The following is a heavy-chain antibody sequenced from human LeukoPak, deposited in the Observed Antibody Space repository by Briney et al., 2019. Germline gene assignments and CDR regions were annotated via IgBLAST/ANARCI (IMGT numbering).Heavy chain of an antibody. J-gene: IGHJ4*02. Sequence: PGGSLRLSCAASGFTFSSYSMNWVRQAPGKGLEWVSSISSSSSYIYYADSVKGRFTISRGNAKNSLYLQMNSLRAEDTAVYYCARGYCSSTSCYGGFFDYWGQGTLVTVSS. V-gene: IGHV3-21*01. CDR3: ARGYCSSTSCYGGFFDY. D-gene: IGHD2-2*01. CDR2: ISSSSSYI. CDR1: GFTFSSYS.